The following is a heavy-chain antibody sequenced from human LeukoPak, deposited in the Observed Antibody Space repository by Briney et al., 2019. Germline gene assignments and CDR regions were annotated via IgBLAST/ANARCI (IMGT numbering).Heavy chain of an antibody. CDR2: IYPGDSDT. V-gene: IGHV5-51*01. Sequence: GESLKISCKGSGYSFTSYWIGWVRRMPGKGLEWMGIIYPGDSDTRYSPSFQGQVTISADKSISTAYLQWSSLKASDTAMYYCARGYCSGGSCYPHHFDYWGQGTLVTVSS. CDR1: GYSFTSYW. J-gene: IGHJ4*02. D-gene: IGHD2-15*01. CDR3: ARGYCSGGSCYPHHFDY.